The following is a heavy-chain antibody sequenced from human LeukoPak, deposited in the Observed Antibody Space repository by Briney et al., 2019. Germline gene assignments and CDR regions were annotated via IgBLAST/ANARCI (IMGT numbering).Heavy chain of an antibody. D-gene: IGHD1-26*01. CDR3: ARAIVGEPRGAFDI. CDR1: GGSISGYY. J-gene: IGHJ3*02. V-gene: IGHV4-4*07. CDR2: IYSSGST. Sequence: SETLSLTCTVSGGSISGYYWSWIRQPAGKGLEWTGRIYSSGSTNDNPSLRSRVTMSVDTSKIQFSLRLSSVTAADTAVYYCARAIVGEPRGAFDIWGQGTMVTVSS.